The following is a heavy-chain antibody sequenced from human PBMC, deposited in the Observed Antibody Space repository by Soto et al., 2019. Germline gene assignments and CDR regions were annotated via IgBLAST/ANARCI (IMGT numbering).Heavy chain of an antibody. CDR1: GYTLTELS. CDR2: FDPEDGET. V-gene: IGHV1-24*01. Sequence: ASVKVSCKVSGYTLTELSMHWVRQAPGKGLEWMGGFDPEDGETIYAQKFQGRVTMTEDTSTDTAYMELSSLRSEDTAVYYCATSSYYYYGMDVWGQGTTVTVSS. CDR3: ATSSYYYYGMDV. J-gene: IGHJ6*02. D-gene: IGHD6-13*01.